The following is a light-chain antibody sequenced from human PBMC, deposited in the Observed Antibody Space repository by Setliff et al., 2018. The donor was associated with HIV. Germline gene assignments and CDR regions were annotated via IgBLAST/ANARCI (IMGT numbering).Light chain of an antibody. Sequence: ALAQPRSVSGSPGQSVTIPCTGTSSDVGNYNYVSWYQQHPGKAPKLMIYDVTKRPSGVPDRFSGSKSGNTASLTISGLQAEDEADYYCSSYAGRYTSLFVVGTGTKVTVL. CDR1: SSDVGNYNY. J-gene: IGLJ1*01. V-gene: IGLV2-11*01. CDR3: SSYAGRYTSLFV. CDR2: DVT.